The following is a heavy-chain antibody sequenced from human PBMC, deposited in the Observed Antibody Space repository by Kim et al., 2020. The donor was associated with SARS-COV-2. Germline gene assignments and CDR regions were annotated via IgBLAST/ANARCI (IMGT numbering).Heavy chain of an antibody. CDR1: GYNFIHYA. J-gene: IGHJ6*02. CDR2: INGDDGNT. D-gene: IGHD2-15*01. V-gene: IGHV1-3*01. CDR3: ARSRISVTPKGYYGMDV. Sequence: ASVKVSCKTSGYNFIHYAIQWVRQAPGHRLEWMGWINGDDGNTKYSQKFQDRVTITRVTSADTAYMELSSLASEDTALYYCARSRISVTPKGYYGMDVWGQGTAVTVSS.